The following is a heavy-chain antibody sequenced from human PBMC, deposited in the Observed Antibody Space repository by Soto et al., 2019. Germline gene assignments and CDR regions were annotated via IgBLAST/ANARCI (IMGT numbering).Heavy chain of an antibody. J-gene: IGHJ4*02. CDR2: LSYDGSNK. D-gene: IGHD3-10*01. CDR1: GFTFSHYA. CDR3: AREDYGAFSFDY. V-gene: IGHV3-30-3*01. Sequence: QVQLAESGGGVVQPGESLRLSCAASGFTFSHYAMHWVRQAPGKGLEWVAILSYDGSNKYYADSVKGRFTISRANPKNPFYLKINGLGAGDTAIYYCAREDYGAFSFDYWGRGALVTVSS.